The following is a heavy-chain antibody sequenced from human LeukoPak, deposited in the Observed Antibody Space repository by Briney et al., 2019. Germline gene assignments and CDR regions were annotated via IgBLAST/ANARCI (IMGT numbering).Heavy chain of an antibody. Sequence: PGGSLRLSCAASGFTFSSYGMHWVRQAPGKGLEWVAVIWYDGSNKYYADSVKGRFTISRDNSKNTLYLQMNSLRAEDTAVYYCAKVHNSGGFPELDYWGQGTLVTVSS. J-gene: IGHJ4*02. CDR3: AKVHNSGGFPELDY. CDR2: IWYDGSNK. D-gene: IGHD1-26*01. CDR1: GFTFSSYG. V-gene: IGHV3-33*06.